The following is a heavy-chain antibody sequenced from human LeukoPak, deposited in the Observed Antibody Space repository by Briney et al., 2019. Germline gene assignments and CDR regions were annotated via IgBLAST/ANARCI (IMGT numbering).Heavy chain of an antibody. CDR2: IYSGGST. Sequence: GGSLRLSCAASGFTASSNYMSWVRQAPGDGLEWVSVIYSGGSTYYADSVKGRFTISRDNSKNTLYLQMNSLRAEDTAVYYCAQTYYYDSSSLDAFDIWGQGTMVTVSS. CDR1: GFTASSNY. V-gene: IGHV3-66*01. J-gene: IGHJ3*02. CDR3: AQTYYYDSSSLDAFDI. D-gene: IGHD3-22*01.